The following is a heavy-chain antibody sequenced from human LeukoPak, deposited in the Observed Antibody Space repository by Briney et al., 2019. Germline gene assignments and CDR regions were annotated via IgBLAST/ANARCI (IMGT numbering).Heavy chain of an antibody. CDR2: IYHSGNT. CDR3: TRAWAYDYYYYGMDV. Sequence: PSETLSLTCAVSGGSISSSNWWSWVRQPPGKGLGWIGEIYHSGNTNYNPSLKSRVTISVDKSKNQFSLKLSSVTAADTAVYYCTRAWAYDYYYYGMDVWGQGTTVTVSS. V-gene: IGHV4-4*02. J-gene: IGHJ6*02. CDR1: GGSISSSNW. D-gene: IGHD3-3*01.